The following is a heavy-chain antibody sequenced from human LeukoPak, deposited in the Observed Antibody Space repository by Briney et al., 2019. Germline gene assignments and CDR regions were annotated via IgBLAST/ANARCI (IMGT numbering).Heavy chain of an antibody. Sequence: SETLSLTCTVSGGSISSYYWSWIRQPPGKGLEWIGYIYYSGSTNYNPSLKSRVTISVDTSKNQFSLKLSSVTAADTAVYYCARLLHGGYHYYGMDVWGQGTTVTVSS. D-gene: IGHD3-10*01. CDR3: ARLLHGGYHYYGMDV. CDR1: GGSISSYY. V-gene: IGHV4-59*08. CDR2: IYYSGST. J-gene: IGHJ6*02.